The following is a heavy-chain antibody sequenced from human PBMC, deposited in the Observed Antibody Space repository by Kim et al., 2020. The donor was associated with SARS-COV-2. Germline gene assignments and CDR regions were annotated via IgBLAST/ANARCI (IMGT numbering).Heavy chain of an antibody. V-gene: IGHV3-30*18. CDR2: ISYDGSNK. CDR3: AKDKYSATTGHADY. CDR1: GFTFSSYG. Sequence: GGSLRLSCAASGFTFSSYGMHWVRQAPGKGLEWVAVISYDGSNKYYADSVKGRFTISRDNSKNTLYLQMNSLRAEDTAVYYCAKDKYSATTGHADYWGQG. D-gene: IGHD1-1*01. J-gene: IGHJ4*02.